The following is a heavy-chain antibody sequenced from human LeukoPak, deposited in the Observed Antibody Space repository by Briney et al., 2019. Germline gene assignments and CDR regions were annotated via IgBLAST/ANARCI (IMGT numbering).Heavy chain of an antibody. CDR2: VSYSGTT. CDR1: GSSLSSAYW. CDR3: AKETDYSHPNWFDP. V-gene: IGHV4-4*02. D-gene: IGHD4-11*01. Sequence: PSGTLSLTCAVSGSSLSSAYWWSWVRQSPGMGLEWIGQVSYSGTTKYTASLRSRLFISVDRSKNQFSLEMNSMTAADTAVYFCAKETDYSHPNWFDPWGQGILVTVSS. J-gene: IGHJ5*02.